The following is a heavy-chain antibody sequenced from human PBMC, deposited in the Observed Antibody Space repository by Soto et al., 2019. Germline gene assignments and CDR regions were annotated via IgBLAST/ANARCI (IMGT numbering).Heavy chain of an antibody. V-gene: IGHV3-74*03. D-gene: IGHD3-16*01. CDR3: AKDLSWGQCDY. J-gene: IGHJ4*02. CDR1: GFTFSNYW. Sequence: EVQLVESGGGLVQPGGSLRLSCAGSGFTFSNYWMHWVRQDPEKGLVWVSTINTDETTTQYADSVKGRFTVTRDNAKNTLYLQMNSLRVEDTAVYFCAKDLSWGQCDYWGQGTLVTVSS. CDR2: INTDETTT.